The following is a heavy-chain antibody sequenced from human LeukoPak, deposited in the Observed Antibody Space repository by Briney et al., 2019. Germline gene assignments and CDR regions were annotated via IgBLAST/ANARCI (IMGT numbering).Heavy chain of an antibody. D-gene: IGHD1-26*01. Sequence: GGSLRLSCAASGFTFSSYSMNWVRQAPGKGLEWVSSISSSSSYIYYADSVKGRFTISRDNAKNSLYLQMNSLRAEDTAVYYCARDEWELPRSYFDYWGQGTLVTVSS. CDR2: ISSSSSYI. V-gene: IGHV3-21*01. CDR1: GFTFSSYS. CDR3: ARDEWELPRSYFDY. J-gene: IGHJ4*02.